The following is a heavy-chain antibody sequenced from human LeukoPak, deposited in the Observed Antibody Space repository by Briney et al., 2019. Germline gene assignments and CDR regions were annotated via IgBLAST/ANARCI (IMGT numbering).Heavy chain of an antibody. V-gene: IGHV1-2*02. Sequence: ASVKVSCKASGYTFTDYYIHWVRQAPGQGLEWMGWINPNSGGTNFAQNFQGRVTMTRDTSISTAYMELSRLRSDDTAVYYCARENTAMVYDYWGQGTLVTVSS. CDR1: GYTFTDYY. J-gene: IGHJ4*02. CDR2: INPNSGGT. CDR3: ARENTAMVYDY. D-gene: IGHD5-18*01.